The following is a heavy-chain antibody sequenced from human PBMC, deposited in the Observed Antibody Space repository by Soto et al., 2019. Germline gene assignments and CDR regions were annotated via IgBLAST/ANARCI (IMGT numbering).Heavy chain of an antibody. V-gene: IGHV3-15*01. CDR1: GFTFSHAW. J-gene: IGHJ5*02. Sequence: GGSLTLSCAASGFTFSHAWMSWVRQAPGKGLEWVGRIKSKADGETKDYGAPVRGRFTISRDDAKDTLYLQMNSLRIEDTAVYYCCVVKRLDQYSTSGYWFDPWGPGTLVTVSS. D-gene: IGHD2-15*01. CDR2: IKSKADGETK. CDR3: CVVKRLDQYSTSGYWFDP.